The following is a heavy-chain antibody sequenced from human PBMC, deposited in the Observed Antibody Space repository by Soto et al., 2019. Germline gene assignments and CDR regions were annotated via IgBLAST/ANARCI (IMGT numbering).Heavy chain of an antibody. D-gene: IGHD6-19*01. J-gene: IGHJ6*02. V-gene: IGHV3-74*01. CDR3: ASMWEVAGRYYYSGMDV. CDR1: GFTFSSYW. CDR2: INSDGSST. Sequence: EVQLVESGGGLVQPGGSLRLSCAASGFTFSSYWMHWVRQAPGKGLVWVSRINSDGSSTSYADSVKGRFTISRDNAKNTLYLQMNSLRAEDTAVYYCASMWEVAGRYYYSGMDVWGQGTTVTVSS.